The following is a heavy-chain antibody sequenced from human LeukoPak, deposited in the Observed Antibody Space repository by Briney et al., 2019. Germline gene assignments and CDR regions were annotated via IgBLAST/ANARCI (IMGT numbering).Heavy chain of an antibody. Sequence: SGGSLRLSCAASKFTFSTNAMTWVRQAPGKGLEWVAAISGSGGDTYYADSVKGRFTISRDNAKNSLYLQMNSLRVEDTAVYYCARDKVTYWGQGTLVTVSS. CDR1: KFTFSTNA. CDR3: ARDKVTY. CDR2: ISGSGGDT. J-gene: IGHJ4*02. V-gene: IGHV3-23*01.